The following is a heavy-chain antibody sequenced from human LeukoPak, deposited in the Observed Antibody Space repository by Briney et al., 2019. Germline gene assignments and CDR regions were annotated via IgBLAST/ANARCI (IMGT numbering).Heavy chain of an antibody. D-gene: IGHD6-13*01. CDR1: GFTFYDYG. V-gene: IGHV3-20*04. CDR2: INWNGGST. Sequence: GGSLRLSCAAPGFTFYDYGMSSVRQAPGKGLEWVSAINWNGGSTGYADSVMGRFTISRDNAKNSLYLQMNSLRAEDTALYYCARGTTLAAAGTPFDYWGQGTLVTVSS. J-gene: IGHJ4*02. CDR3: ARGTTLAAAGTPFDY.